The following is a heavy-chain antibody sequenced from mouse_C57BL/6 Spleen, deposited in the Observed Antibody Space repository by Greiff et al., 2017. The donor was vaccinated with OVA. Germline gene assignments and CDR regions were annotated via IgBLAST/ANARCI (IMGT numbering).Heavy chain of an antibody. CDR1: GYTFTDYY. CDR3: AREGSFYAMDY. J-gene: IGHJ4*01. CDR2: IYPGSGNT. Sequence: QVTLKVSGAELVRPGASVKLSCKASGYTFTDYYINWVKQRPGQGLEWIARIYPGSGNTYYNEKFKGKATLTAEKSSSTAYMQLSSLTSEDSAVYFCAREGSFYAMDYWGQGTSVTVSS. V-gene: IGHV1-76*01.